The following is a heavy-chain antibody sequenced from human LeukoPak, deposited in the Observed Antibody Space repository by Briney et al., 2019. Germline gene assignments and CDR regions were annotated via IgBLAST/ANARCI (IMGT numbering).Heavy chain of an antibody. Sequence: GGSLRLSCAASGFTFSSYGMHWVRQAPGKGLEWVAFIRYDGSNKYYADSVKGRFTISRDNSKNTLYLQMNSLRAEDTAVYYCAKDGYDSSGYLDYWGQGTLVTVSS. D-gene: IGHD3-22*01. CDR2: IRYDGSNK. V-gene: IGHV3-30*02. CDR1: GFTFSSYG. J-gene: IGHJ4*02. CDR3: AKDGYDSSGYLDY.